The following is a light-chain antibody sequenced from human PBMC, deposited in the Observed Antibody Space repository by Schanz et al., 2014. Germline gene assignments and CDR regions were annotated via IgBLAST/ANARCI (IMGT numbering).Light chain of an antibody. CDR2: GDT. CDR3: CSYAGSSTLL. Sequence: QSVLTQPPSVSGAPGQRVTISCTGSSSNIGAGYDVHWYQQLPGTAPKLLIHGDTNRPSGVPDRFSGSKSGTSASLAITGLQAADEADYYCCSYAGSSTLLFGGGTKLTVL. J-gene: IGLJ2*01. CDR1: SSNIGAGYD. V-gene: IGLV1-40*01.